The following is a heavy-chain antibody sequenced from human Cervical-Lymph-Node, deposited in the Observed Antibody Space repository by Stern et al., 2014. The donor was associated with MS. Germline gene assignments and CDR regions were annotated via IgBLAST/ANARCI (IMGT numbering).Heavy chain of an antibody. Sequence: VQLVESGGGLVQPGGSLRLSCAASGFTFSSYWMSWVRQAPGKGLEWVANIKQDGSVRSYVDSVKGRFTISRDNAKNSLYLQMNSLRAEDTAVFYCARDVIGGDDAFDIWGQGTMVTVSP. CDR3: ARDVIGGDDAFDI. V-gene: IGHV3-7*01. D-gene: IGHD2/OR15-2a*01. CDR2: IKQDGSVR. CDR1: GFTFSSYW. J-gene: IGHJ3*02.